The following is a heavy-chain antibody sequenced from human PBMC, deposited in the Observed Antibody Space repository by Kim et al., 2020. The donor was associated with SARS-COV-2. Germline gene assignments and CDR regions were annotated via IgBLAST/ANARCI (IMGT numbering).Heavy chain of an antibody. V-gene: IGHV4-39*01. CDR1: GGSISSSSYY. CDR3: ARQIMATITPDYFDN. CDR2: IHLSGTT. Sequence: SETLSLTCTVSGGSISSSSYYWGWIRQPPGKGLEWIGSIHLSGTTYYNPSLKSRVTISLDTSKNQFSLKLSSVTAADTAVYYCARQIMATITPDYFDNWG. J-gene: IGHJ4*01. D-gene: IGHD5-12*01.